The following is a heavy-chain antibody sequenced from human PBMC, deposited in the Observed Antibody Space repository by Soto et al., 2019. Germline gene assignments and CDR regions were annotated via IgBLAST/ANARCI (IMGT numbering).Heavy chain of an antibody. J-gene: IGHJ6*02. CDR3: ARDAIFGVVIRGIDYYYGMDV. CDR1: GGTFSNYA. CDR2: IIPIFGTT. V-gene: IGHV1-69*01. D-gene: IGHD3-3*01. Sequence: VQLVQSGAEVKKPGSSVKVSCKASGGTFSNYAISWVRQAPGQGLEWMGGIIPIFGTTNYAQKFQGRVTITADEAKSTAYMELSSLRSEDTDVYYCARDAIFGVVIRGIDYYYGMDVWGQGTTVTVSS.